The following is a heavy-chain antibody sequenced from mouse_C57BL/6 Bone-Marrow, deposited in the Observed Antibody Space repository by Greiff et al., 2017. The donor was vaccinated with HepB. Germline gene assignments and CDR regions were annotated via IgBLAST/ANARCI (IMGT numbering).Heavy chain of an antibody. Sequence: QVQLQQPGAELVRPGTSVKLSCKASGYTFTSYWMHWVKQRPGQGLEWIGVIDPSDSYTNYNQKFKGKATLTVDTSSSTPYMQLSSLTSEDSAVYYCARSLLRSFAYWGQGTLVTVSA. CDR3: ARSLLRSFAY. V-gene: IGHV1-59*01. CDR1: GYTFTSYW. D-gene: IGHD1-2*01. J-gene: IGHJ3*01. CDR2: IDPSDSYT.